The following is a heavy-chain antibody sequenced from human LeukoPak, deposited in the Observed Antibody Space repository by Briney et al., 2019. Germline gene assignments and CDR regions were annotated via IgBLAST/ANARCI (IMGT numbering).Heavy chain of an antibody. CDR3: ARGPPKRVGATIKSLS. Sequence: SETLSLTCAVYGGSFSGYYWSWIRQPPGKGLEWIGAINHSGSTNYNPSLESRVTISVDTSKNQFSLKLSSVTAADTAVYYCARGPPKRVGATIKSLSWGQGTLVTVSS. CDR2: INHSGST. V-gene: IGHV4-34*01. J-gene: IGHJ5*02. D-gene: IGHD1-26*01. CDR1: GGSFSGYY.